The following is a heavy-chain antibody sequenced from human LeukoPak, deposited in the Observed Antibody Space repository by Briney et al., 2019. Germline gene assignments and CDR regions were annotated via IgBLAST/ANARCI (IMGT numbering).Heavy chain of an antibody. D-gene: IGHD5-18*01. Sequence: GGSLRLSCAASGFTFSSYGMHWVRQAPGKGLEWVAFIRYDGSNKYYADSVKGRFTISRDNSKNTLYLQMNSLRAEDTAVYYCAKDQDFHEGYSYGYDYWGQGTLVTVSS. CDR3: AKDQDFHEGYSYGYDY. J-gene: IGHJ4*02. V-gene: IGHV3-30*02. CDR2: IRYDGSNK. CDR1: GFTFSSYG.